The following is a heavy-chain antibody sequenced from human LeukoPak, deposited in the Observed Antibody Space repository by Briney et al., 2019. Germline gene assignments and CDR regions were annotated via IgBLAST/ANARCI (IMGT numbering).Heavy chain of an antibody. J-gene: IGHJ4*02. CDR3: ARHRKDIGFDS. Sequence: GESLKISCETSGYTFTNYWIGWVRQMPGKGLEWMGIIYPGDSDTRYSPSFQGQVTISADKSISTAYLQWSSLKASDTAMYYCARHRKDIGFDSWGQGTLVTVSS. CDR1: GYTFTNYW. D-gene: IGHD2-15*01. V-gene: IGHV5-51*01. CDR2: IYPGDSDT.